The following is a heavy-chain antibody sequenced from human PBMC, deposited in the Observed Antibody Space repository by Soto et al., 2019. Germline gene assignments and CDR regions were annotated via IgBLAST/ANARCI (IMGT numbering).Heavy chain of an antibody. CDR1: GGSISSYY. J-gene: IGHJ5*02. V-gene: IGHV4-59*08. CDR2: IYYSGST. Sequence: PSETLSLTCTVSGGSISSYYWSWIRQPPGKGLEWIGYIYYSGSTNYNPSLKSRVTISVDTSKNQFSLKLSSVTAADTAVYYCAIHHDFSGGSCYSSFLFDPCGQGTLVTVSS. CDR3: AIHHDFSGGSCYSSFLFDP. D-gene: IGHD2-15*01.